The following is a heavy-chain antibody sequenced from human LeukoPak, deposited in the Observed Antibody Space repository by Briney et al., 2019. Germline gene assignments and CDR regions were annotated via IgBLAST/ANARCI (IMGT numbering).Heavy chain of an antibody. D-gene: IGHD1-26*01. CDR2: IRSKLYGGTT. CDR3: TKDPSSGSYTAEYFQP. J-gene: IGHJ1*01. Sequence: GGSLRLSCTTSGFIFGDYAMSWVRQAPGKGLEWVGFIRSKLYGGTTEYAASVKGRFTISRDDSKSIAYLPKISLKTGDTAVYYCTKDPSSGSYTAEYFQPWGQGTLVTVSS. V-gene: IGHV3-49*04. CDR1: GFIFGDYA.